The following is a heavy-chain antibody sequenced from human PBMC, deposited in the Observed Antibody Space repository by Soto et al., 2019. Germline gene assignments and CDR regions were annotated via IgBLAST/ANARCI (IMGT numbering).Heavy chain of an antibody. V-gene: IGHV4-34*01. Sequence: LSETLSLTCAVYGGSFSGYYWSWIRQPPGKGLEWIGEINHSGSTNYNPSLKSRVTISVDTSKNQFSLKLSSVTAADTAVYYCARDRRGGYSSGWAPYYFDYWGQGTLVTVSS. CDR1: GGSFSGYY. CDR3: ARDRRGGYSSGWAPYYFDY. CDR2: INHSGST. J-gene: IGHJ4*02. D-gene: IGHD6-19*01.